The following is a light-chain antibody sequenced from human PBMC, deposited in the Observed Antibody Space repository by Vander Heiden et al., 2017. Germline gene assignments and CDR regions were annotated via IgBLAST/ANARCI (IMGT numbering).Light chain of an antibody. CDR3: QAWDSSTSLV. J-gene: IGLJ2*01. V-gene: IGLV3-1*01. CDR2: QDS. CDR1: KLGDKY. Sequence: SYELTQPPSVSVSPGQTASITCSGDKLGDKYACWYQQKPGQSPVLVIYQDSKRPSGIPERFSGSNSGNTATLTISGTQPMDEADYYCQAWDSSTSLVFGGGTKLTVL.